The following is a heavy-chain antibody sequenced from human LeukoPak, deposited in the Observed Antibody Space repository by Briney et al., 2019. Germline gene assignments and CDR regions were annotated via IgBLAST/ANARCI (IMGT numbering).Heavy chain of an antibody. CDR2: IYYSGST. V-gene: IGHV4-59*01. Sequence: SETLSLTCTVSGGSLSSYYWSWIRQPPGRGLEWIGYIYYSGSTNYNPSLKSRVTISVDTSKNQFSLNLSSVTAADTAVYYCARGGWPNFDYWGQGTLVTVSS. CDR1: GGSLSSYY. CDR3: ARGGWPNFDY. D-gene: IGHD2-15*01. J-gene: IGHJ4*02.